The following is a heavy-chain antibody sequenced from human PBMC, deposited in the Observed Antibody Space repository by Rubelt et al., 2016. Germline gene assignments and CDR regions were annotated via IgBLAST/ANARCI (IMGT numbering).Heavy chain of an antibody. CDR2: IYSGGNT. CDR1: GFTVSSNY. J-gene: IGHJ5*02. Sequence: GQLVESGGALVKPGGSLRLSCAASGFTVSSNYMSWVRQAPGKGLEWVSVIYSGGNTYHADSVMGRFTISRDNSKNTRYLQMNSLRAKNTAVYYCARDLGSSGRHWFDPWGQGTLVTVTS. CDR3: ARDLGSSGRHWFDP. D-gene: IGHD6-19*01. V-gene: IGHV3-66*01.